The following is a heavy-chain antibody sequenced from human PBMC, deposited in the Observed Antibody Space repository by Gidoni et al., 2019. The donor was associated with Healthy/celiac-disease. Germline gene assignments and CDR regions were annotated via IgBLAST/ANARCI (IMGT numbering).Heavy chain of an antibody. CDR3: ARVSGRSGPFYYYYGMDV. CDR1: GCTFSSYS. D-gene: IGHD3-10*01. CDR2: ISSSSSTI. J-gene: IGHJ6*02. V-gene: IGHV3-48*02. Sequence: EVQLVESGGGLVQPGGSLRLYCAASGCTFSSYSMNWVRQAPGKGLEWVSYISSSSSTIYYADSVKGRFTISRDNAKNSLYLQMNSLRDEDTAVYYCARVSGRSGPFYYYYGMDVWGQGTTVTVSS.